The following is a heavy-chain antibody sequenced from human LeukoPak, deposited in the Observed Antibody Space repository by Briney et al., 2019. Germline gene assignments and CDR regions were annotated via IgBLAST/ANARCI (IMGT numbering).Heavy chain of an antibody. CDR2: INYSGNT. Sequence: ASETLSLTCTVSGGSISISGYYWGWIRQPPGKGLEWIGFINYSGNTIYNPSLKSRVTISVDTPNNQFSLKLSSVTAADTAVYYCARQSLGPSRSGSSNNWFDPWGQGTLVTVSS. CDR3: ARQSLGPSRSGSSNNWFDP. V-gene: IGHV4-61*05. CDR1: GGSISISGYY. J-gene: IGHJ5*02. D-gene: IGHD3-10*01.